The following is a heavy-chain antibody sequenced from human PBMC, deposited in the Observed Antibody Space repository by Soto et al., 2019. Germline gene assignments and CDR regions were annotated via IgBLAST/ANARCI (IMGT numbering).Heavy chain of an antibody. Sequence: SETLSLTCSVSGGSVTRDGFYWSWIRQHPGQGLEWIGFVFYTGSTDYNPSLKSRVAMSLDRSKNQFSLELGSLTAADTGVYYCAAQHSYGDPMNYWGQGTLVTVSS. CDR3: AAQHSYGDPMNY. CDR2: VFYTGST. V-gene: IGHV4-31*03. J-gene: IGHJ4*02. D-gene: IGHD4-17*01. CDR1: GGSVTRDGFY.